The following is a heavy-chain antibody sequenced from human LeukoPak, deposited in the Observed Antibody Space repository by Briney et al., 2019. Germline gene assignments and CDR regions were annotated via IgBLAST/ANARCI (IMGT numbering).Heavy chain of an antibody. Sequence: PGGSLRLSCAASGFTFRSYGLHWVRQAPGKGLEWVAVISYNGINKYYADSVKGRFTISRDNAKNSLYLQMKSLRDEDTAVYYCARYGSGTSYITNYFDYWGQGTLVTVSS. V-gene: IGHV3-30*03. J-gene: IGHJ4*02. CDR2: ISYNGINK. CDR3: ARYGSGTSYITNYFDY. D-gene: IGHD3-10*01. CDR1: GFTFRSYG.